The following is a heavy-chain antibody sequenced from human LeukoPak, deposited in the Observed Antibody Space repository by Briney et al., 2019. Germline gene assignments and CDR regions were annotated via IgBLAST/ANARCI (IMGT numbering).Heavy chain of an antibody. J-gene: IGHJ4*02. CDR3: ARDYTRIVVVPAALGY. CDR2: FDPEDGET. Sequence: GASVKVSCKVSGYTLTELSMHWVRQAPGKGLEWMGGFDPEDGETIYAQKFQGRVTMTEDTSTDTAYMELSSLRSEDAAVYYCARDYTRIVVVPAALGYWGQGTLVTVSS. V-gene: IGHV1-24*01. D-gene: IGHD2-2*01. CDR1: GYTLTELS.